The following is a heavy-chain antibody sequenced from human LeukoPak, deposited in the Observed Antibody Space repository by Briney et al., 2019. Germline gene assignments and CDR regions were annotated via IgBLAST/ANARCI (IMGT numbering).Heavy chain of an antibody. Sequence: SETLSLTCGVSGYSISSGYYWGWIRQSPGKGLEWIGSIYRTGNTNYNPSLKRRVTISVDTSKNQFSLRLTSVTAADTAVYYCARDGEVVTAIIRFFDYWGQGTLVTVSS. D-gene: IGHD2-21*02. J-gene: IGHJ4*02. CDR2: IYRTGNT. CDR3: ARDGEVVTAIIRFFDY. V-gene: IGHV4-38-2*02. CDR1: GYSISSGYY.